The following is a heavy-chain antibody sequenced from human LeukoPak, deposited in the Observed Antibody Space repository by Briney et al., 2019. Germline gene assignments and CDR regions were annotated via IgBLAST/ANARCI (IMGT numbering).Heavy chain of an antibody. CDR2: IYPGDSDT. CDR1: GYSFTSYW. V-gene: IGHV5-51*01. D-gene: IGHD6-6*01. CDR3: ARHSVITSRIAARILDY. J-gene: IGHJ4*02. Sequence: GESLKISCKGSGYSFTSYWIGWVRQMPGKGLEWMGIIYPGDSDTKYSPSFQGQVTISDDKSISTAYLQWSSLKASDTAMYYCARHSVITSRIAARILDYWGQGTLVTVSS.